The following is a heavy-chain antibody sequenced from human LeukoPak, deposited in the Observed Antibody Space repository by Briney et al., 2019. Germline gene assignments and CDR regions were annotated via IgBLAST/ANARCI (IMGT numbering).Heavy chain of an antibody. CDR3: ARGPDNYYDSSGYYSKFGY. Sequence: SETLSLTCAVYGGSFSGYYWSWIRQPPGKGLEWIGEINHSGSTNYNPSLKSRVTISVDTSKNQFSLKLSSVTAADTAVYYCARGPDNYYDSSGYYSKFGYWGQGTLVTVSS. V-gene: IGHV4-34*01. CDR2: INHSGST. CDR1: GGSFSGYY. D-gene: IGHD3-22*01. J-gene: IGHJ4*02.